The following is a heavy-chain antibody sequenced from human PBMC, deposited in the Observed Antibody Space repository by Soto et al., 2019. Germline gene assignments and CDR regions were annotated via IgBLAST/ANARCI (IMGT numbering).Heavy chain of an antibody. Sequence: SETLSLTCAVSGGSISSGGYSWSWIRQPPGKGLEWIGYIYHSGSTYYNPSLKSRVTISVDRSKNQFSLKLSSVTAADTAVYYCASMTIFRAFDIWGQGTMVTVSS. V-gene: IGHV4-30-2*01. CDR1: GGSISSGGYS. CDR3: ASMTIFRAFDI. J-gene: IGHJ3*02. CDR2: IYHSGST.